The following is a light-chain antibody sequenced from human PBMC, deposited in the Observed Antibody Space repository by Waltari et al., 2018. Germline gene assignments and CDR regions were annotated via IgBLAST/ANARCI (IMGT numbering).Light chain of an antibody. J-gene: IGKJ2*01. CDR2: AAS. CDR1: QDISDY. Sequence: DIQMTQSPSSLSASVGDRVTITCRASQDISDYLAWFQQKPWKAPKSLIYAASSLHRGVPSRFSGSGFGTDFTLTISSLQAEDFATYYCQQYNTYPLTFGQGTKLEI. CDR3: QQYNTYPLT. V-gene: IGKV1-16*01.